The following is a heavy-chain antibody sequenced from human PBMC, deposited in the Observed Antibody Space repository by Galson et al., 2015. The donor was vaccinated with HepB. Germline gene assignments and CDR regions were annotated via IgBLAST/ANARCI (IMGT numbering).Heavy chain of an antibody. V-gene: IGHV4-34*01. D-gene: IGHD6-13*01. CDR3: ARGSRWYAFDI. Sequence: ETLSLTCAVYGGSFSGYYWSWIRQPPGKGLEWIGEINHSGSTNYNPSLKSRVTISVDTSKNQFSLKLSSVTAADTAVYYCARGSRWYAFDIWGQGTMVTVSS. CDR2: INHSGST. CDR1: GGSFSGYY. J-gene: IGHJ3*02.